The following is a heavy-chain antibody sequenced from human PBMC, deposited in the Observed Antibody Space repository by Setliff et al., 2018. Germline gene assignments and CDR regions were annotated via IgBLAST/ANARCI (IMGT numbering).Heavy chain of an antibody. Sequence: PSETLSLTCTVSGGSFTTYYWSRIRQSPGKGLEWIGYIYYSGSTNYNPSLKSRVSISVDTSKNQFSLRLTSVTAADTAVYYCARVYYYARSRNFDYWGQGTLVTVSS. V-gene: IGHV4-59*01. CDR1: GGSFTTYY. CDR2: IYYSGST. J-gene: IGHJ4*02. CDR3: ARVYYYARSRNFDY. D-gene: IGHD3-22*01.